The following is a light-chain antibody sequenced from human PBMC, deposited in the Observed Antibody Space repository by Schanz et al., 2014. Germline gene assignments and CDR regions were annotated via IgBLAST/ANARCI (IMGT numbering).Light chain of an antibody. CDR2: GAS. CDR3: QQYYSRPLT. Sequence: EIVMTQFPATLSVSPGDRATLSCRASQSVSSKLAWFQQKPGQAPRLLIYGASTRATGIPVRFSGSGSGTEFTLTISSLQAEDVAVYYCQQYYSRPLTFGGGTKVEIK. J-gene: IGKJ4*01. V-gene: IGKV3-15*01. CDR1: QSVSSK.